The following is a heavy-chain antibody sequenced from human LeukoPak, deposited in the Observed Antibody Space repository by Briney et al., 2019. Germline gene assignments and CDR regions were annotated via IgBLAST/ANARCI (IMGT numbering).Heavy chain of an antibody. CDR3: ESSIVGTTVPFDS. V-gene: IGHV1-69*04. J-gene: IGHJ4*02. Sequence: SVKISCKASGGTFSSYAISWVRQAPGQGLEWMGRIIPILDIPNYAQKFQGRVTITADKSASTAYMELSSLRSEDTAVFYCESSIVGTTVPFDSWGQGTLVTVSS. CDR2: IIPILDIP. D-gene: IGHD1-26*01. CDR1: GGTFSSYA.